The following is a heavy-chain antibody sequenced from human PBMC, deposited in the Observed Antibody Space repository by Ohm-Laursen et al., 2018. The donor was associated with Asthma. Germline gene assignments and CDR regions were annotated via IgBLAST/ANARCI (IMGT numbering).Heavy chain of an antibody. CDR2: IYYSGST. CDR1: GGSISSSSYY. CDR3: ASRIGYCSSTSCRKDDAFDI. V-gene: IGHV4-39*01. Sequence: SETLSLTCTVSGGSISSSSYYWGWIRQPPGKGLEWIGSIYYSGSTYYNPPLKSRVTISVDTSKNQFSLKLSSVTAADTAVYYCASRIGYCSSTSCRKDDAFDIWGQGTMVTVSS. J-gene: IGHJ3*02. D-gene: IGHD2-2*01.